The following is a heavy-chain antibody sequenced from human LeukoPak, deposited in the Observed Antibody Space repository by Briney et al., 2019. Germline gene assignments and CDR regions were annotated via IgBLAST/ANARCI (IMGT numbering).Heavy chain of an antibody. CDR3: ARESLYSGSGSSDLDY. CDR1: GFTFSSYW. Sequence: GGSLRLSCAASGFTFSSYWMHWVRQAPGKGLVWVSRINSDGSFTNYADSVKGRFTISRDNAKNTLYLQMNSLRAEDTALYYCARESLYSGSGSSDLDYWGQGTLVTVSS. V-gene: IGHV3-74*01. J-gene: IGHJ4*02. CDR2: INSDGSFT. D-gene: IGHD3-10*01.